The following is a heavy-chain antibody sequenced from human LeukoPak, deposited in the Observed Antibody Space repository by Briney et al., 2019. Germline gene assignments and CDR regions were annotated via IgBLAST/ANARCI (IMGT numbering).Heavy chain of an antibody. V-gene: IGHV4-39*01. Sequence: PSETLSLTCTVSGGSISSSSYYWGWIRQPPGKGLEWIGSIYYSGSTYYNPSLKSRVTISVDTSKNQLSLKLSSVTAADTAVYYCARHSRGPNDYWGQGTLVTVSS. J-gene: IGHJ4*02. CDR1: GGSISSSSYY. CDR2: IYYSGST. CDR3: ARHSRGPNDY.